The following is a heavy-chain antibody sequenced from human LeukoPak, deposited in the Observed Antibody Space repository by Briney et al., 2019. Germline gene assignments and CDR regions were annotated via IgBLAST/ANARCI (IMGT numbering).Heavy chain of an antibody. Sequence: SETLSLTCAVSGGSISSGGYSWSWIRQPPGKGLEWIGYIYHSGSTYYNPSLKSRVTISVDRSKNQFSLKLSSVTAADTAVYCCARVSVTRYYFDYWGQGTLVTVSS. D-gene: IGHD4-17*01. J-gene: IGHJ4*02. CDR3: ARVSVTRYYFDY. CDR2: IYHSGST. CDR1: GGSISSGGYS. V-gene: IGHV4-30-2*01.